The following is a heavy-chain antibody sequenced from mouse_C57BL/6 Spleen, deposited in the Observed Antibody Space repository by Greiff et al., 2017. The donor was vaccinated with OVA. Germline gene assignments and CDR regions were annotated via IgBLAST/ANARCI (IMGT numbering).Heavy chain of an antibody. CDR3: ASPYDYDFAY. D-gene: IGHD2-4*01. CDR1: GYTFTDYY. CDR2: INPYNGGT. J-gene: IGHJ3*01. Sequence: EVQLQQSGPVLVKPGASVKMSCKASGYTFTDYYMNWVKQSHGKSLEWIGVINPYNGGTSYNQKFKGKATLTVDKSSSTAYMELNSLTSEDSAVYYCASPYDYDFAYWGQGTLVTVSA. V-gene: IGHV1-19*01.